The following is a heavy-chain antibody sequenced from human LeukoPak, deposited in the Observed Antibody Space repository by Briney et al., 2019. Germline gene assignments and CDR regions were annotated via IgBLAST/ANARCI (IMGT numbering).Heavy chain of an antibody. Sequence: SETLSLTCTVSGASISSHYWTWIRQPAGKRLEWIGRIHNSGTTNYNPSLKSRVTISVDTSRNQFSLKLTSVTAADPAAYYCARDRAAAGGGGGGAFAYWGQGTLVTASS. J-gene: IGHJ4*02. CDR2: IHNSGTT. D-gene: IGHD6-13*01. CDR3: ARDRAAAGGGGGGAFAY. V-gene: IGHV4-4*07. CDR1: GASISSHY.